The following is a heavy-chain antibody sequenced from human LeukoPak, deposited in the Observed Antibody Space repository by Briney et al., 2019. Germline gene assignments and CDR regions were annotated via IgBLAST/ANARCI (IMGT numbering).Heavy chain of an antibody. CDR1: GFTFSSYW. Sequence: GVSLRLSCAAPGFTFSSYWMHWVRQAPGKGLVWVSRINSDGSSTSYADSVKGRFTISRDNAKNTLYLQMNSLRAEDTAVYYCARDRAYGDYLDYWGQGTLVTVSS. D-gene: IGHD4-17*01. J-gene: IGHJ4*02. CDR2: INSDGSST. CDR3: ARDRAYGDYLDY. V-gene: IGHV3-74*01.